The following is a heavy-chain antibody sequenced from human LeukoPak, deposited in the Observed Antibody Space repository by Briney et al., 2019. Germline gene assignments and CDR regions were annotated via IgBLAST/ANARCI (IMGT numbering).Heavy chain of an antibody. D-gene: IGHD3-10*01. CDR1: GYTFTSYG. V-gene: IGHV1-18*01. J-gene: IGHJ3*02. CDR3: ARDIGEGIPRYAFDI. CDR2: IGAYNGNT. Sequence: ASVKVSCKASGYTFTSYGISWVRQAPGQGLEWMGWIGAYNGNTNYAQKLQGRVTMTTDTSTSTAYMELRSLRSDDTAVYYCARDIGEGIPRYAFDIWGQGTMVTVSS.